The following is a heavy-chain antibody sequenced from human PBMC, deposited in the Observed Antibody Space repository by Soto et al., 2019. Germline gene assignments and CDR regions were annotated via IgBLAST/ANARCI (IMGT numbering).Heavy chain of an antibody. Sequence: PSETLSLTCTVSGGSISSYYWSWIRQPPGKGLEWIGYIYYSGSANYNPSLKSRVTISVDTSKNQFSLKLSSVTAADTAVYYCARAYDTNWFDPWGQGPLVTVSS. V-gene: IGHV4-59*01. CDR2: IYYSGSA. D-gene: IGHD2-8*01. J-gene: IGHJ5*02. CDR1: GGSISSYY. CDR3: ARAYDTNWFDP.